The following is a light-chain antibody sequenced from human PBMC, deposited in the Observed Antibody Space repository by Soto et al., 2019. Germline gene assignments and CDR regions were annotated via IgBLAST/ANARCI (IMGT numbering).Light chain of an antibody. CDR3: QQYGSSYT. J-gene: IGKJ3*01. V-gene: IGKV3-20*01. Sequence: EIVLTQSPGTLSLSPGERATLSCRASQSVSSRYLAWYQQKPGQAPRLLIYDASYRAPGIPDRFSGSGSGTDFTLTTSRLYPEDFAVYYCQQYGSSYTFGPGTKVDIK. CDR1: QSVSSRY. CDR2: DAS.